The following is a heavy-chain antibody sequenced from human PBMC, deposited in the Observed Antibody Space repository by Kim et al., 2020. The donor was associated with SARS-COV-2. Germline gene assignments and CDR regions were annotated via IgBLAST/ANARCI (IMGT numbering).Heavy chain of an antibody. CDR1: GLAYRNFW. V-gene: IGHV3-74*01. CDR3: GTVFEY. Sequence: GGSLRLSCAASGLAYRNFWMHWVRQVPGKGLGWVSGIDVAGSSKYYADSVKGRFTISRDNAKNTLYLQMPSLRSEDTAVYYCGTVFEYWGQGTLVTVSS. J-gene: IGHJ4*02. CDR2: IDVAGSSK.